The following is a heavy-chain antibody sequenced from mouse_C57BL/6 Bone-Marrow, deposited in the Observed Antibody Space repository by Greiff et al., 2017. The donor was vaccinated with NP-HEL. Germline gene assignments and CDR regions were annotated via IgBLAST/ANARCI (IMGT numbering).Heavy chain of an antibody. J-gene: IGHJ1*03. CDR2: IYPRSGNT. CDR3: ARVYGSSYWYFDV. D-gene: IGHD1-1*01. Sequence: VNLVESGAELARPGASVKLSCKASGYTFTSYGISWVKQRTGQGLEWIGEIYPRSGNTYYNEKFKGKATLTDDKSSSTAYMELRSLTSEDSAVYFCARVYGSSYWYFDVWGTGTTVTVSS. V-gene: IGHV1-81*01. CDR1: GYTFTSYG.